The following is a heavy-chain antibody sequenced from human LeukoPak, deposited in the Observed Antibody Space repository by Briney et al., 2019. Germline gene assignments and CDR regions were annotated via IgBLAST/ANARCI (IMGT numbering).Heavy chain of an antibody. V-gene: IGHV4-34*01. J-gene: IGHJ4*02. CDR2: INHSGST. Sequence: SETLSLTCVVYGGSFSGYYWSWIRQPPGKGLEWIGEINHSGSTNYNPSLKSRVTISVDTSKNQFSLKLSSVTAADTAVYYCARGVGYCSGGSCYAHADYFDYWGQGTLVTVSS. CDR3: ARGVGYCSGGSCYAHADYFDY. D-gene: IGHD2-15*01. CDR1: GGSFSGYY.